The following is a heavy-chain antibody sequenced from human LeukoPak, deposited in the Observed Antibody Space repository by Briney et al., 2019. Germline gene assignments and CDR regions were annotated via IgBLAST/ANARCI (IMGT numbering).Heavy chain of an antibody. CDR2: IYISGST. Sequence: SETLSLTCAVYGGSFSSYYWSWIRQPAGKGLEWIGRIYISGSTNYNPSLESRVTMSVDTSKNQFSLKLSSVTAADTAVYYCARDRGTWNDDGFDYWGQGTLVTVSS. V-gene: IGHV4-4*07. J-gene: IGHJ4*02. CDR1: GGSFSSYY. CDR3: ARDRGTWNDDGFDY. D-gene: IGHD1-1*01.